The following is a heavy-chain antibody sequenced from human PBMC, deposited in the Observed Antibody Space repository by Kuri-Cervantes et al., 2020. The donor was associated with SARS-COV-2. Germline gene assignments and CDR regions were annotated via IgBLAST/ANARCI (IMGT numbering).Heavy chain of an antibody. D-gene: IGHD5-12*01. CDR1: GYTLTELS. CDR3: ATGAGWLRLRGYYFDY. Sequence: ASVKVSCKVSGYTLTELSMHWVRQAPGKGLEWMGGFDPEDGETIYAQKLQGRVTMTEDTSTDTAYMELSSLRSEDTAVYYCATGAGWLRLRGYYFDYWGQGTLVTVSS. V-gene: IGHV1-24*01. J-gene: IGHJ4*02. CDR2: FDPEDGET.